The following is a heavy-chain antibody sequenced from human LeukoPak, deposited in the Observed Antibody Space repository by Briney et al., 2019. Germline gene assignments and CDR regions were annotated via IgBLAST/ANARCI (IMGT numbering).Heavy chain of an antibody. D-gene: IGHD3-10*01. J-gene: IGHJ6*02. Sequence: TGGSLRLSCAGSGFTFSDHYMNWVRQAPGKGLEWIAYISSTSSTINYADSVKGRFTISRDNAKNSVSLLMNSLKAEDSAVYFCARSSVARAYGMDVWGQGTTVTVSS. CDR2: ISSTSSTI. CDR3: ARSSVARAYGMDV. V-gene: IGHV3-11*01. CDR1: GFTFSDHY.